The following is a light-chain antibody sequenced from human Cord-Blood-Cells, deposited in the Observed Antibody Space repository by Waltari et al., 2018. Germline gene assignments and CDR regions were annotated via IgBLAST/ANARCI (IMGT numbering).Light chain of an antibody. V-gene: IGKV3-15*01. J-gene: IGKJ1*01. CDR3: QQYNNWPPWT. Sequence: EIVMTQSPATLSVSPGERATVSCSASQSVSSNLAWYQQKPGQAPRLLNYGASTRATGIPARFSGSGSGTEFTLTISSLQSEDFAVYYCQQYNNWPPWTFGQGTKVEIK. CDR1: QSVSSN. CDR2: GAS.